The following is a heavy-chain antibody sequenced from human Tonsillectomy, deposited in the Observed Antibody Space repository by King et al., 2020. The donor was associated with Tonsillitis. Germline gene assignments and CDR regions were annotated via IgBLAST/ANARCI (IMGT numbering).Heavy chain of an antibody. Sequence: VQLVESGGGLVQSGGSLRISCVGSGFTFNNHWMHWVRQAPGKELVWVSRIRGDGGETNYADSVNGRFTISIDNAKNTVYLQMHSLRVEDTGVYYCSKVDILVSGSCRSWGHGTLVTVSS. J-gene: IGHJ4*01. CDR1: GFTFNNHW. CDR3: SKVDILVSGSCRS. CDR2: IRGDGGET. V-gene: IGHV3-74*01. D-gene: IGHD3-16*02.